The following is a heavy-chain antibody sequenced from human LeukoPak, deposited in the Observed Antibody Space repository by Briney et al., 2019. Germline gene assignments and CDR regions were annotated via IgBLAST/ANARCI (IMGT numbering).Heavy chain of an antibody. Sequence: GRSLRLSCAASGFTFSGHWMSWVRPAPGKGLEWVANINQGGSDKYYVDSVKGRFTISRDNAKNLLYLQMNSLRGEDTAVYYCTRDRSRAEDDWGQGTLVTVSS. J-gene: IGHJ4*02. V-gene: IGHV3-7*01. CDR3: TRDRSRAEDD. D-gene: IGHD1-14*01. CDR2: INQGGSDK. CDR1: GFTFSGHW.